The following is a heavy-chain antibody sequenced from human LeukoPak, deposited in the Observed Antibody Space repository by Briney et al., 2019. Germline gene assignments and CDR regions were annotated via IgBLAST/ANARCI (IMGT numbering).Heavy chain of an antibody. V-gene: IGHV1-8*01. CDR2: MSPNSGNT. CDR3: ARRAYDFWSGSQIYGMDV. J-gene: IGHJ6*02. D-gene: IGHD3-3*01. CDR1: GYTFTSYD. Sequence: ASVKVSCKASGYTFTSYDINWVRQATGRGLEWMGWMSPNSGNTGYAQKFQGRVTMTRNTSISTAYMELSSLRSEGTAVYYCARRAYDFWSGSQIYGMDVWGQGTTVTVSS.